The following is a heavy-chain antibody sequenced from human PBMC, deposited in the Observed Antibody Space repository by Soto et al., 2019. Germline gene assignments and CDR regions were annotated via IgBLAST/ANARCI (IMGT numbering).Heavy chain of an antibody. Sequence: QVQLVESGGGVVQPGGSLRLACAASGFTFSSYDIHWVRQAPGKGLEWVALTWYDGINKFYADSVKGRFTISRDDSKNTVFLQMSNLRAEDSAVYFCARDLNRAALDYWGQGTLVTVSS. CDR2: TWYDGINK. V-gene: IGHV3-33*01. D-gene: IGHD6-13*01. J-gene: IGHJ4*02. CDR3: ARDLNRAALDY. CDR1: GFTFSSYD.